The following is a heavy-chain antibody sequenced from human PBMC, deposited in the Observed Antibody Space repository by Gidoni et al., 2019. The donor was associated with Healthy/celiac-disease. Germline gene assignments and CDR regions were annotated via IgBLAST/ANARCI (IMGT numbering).Heavy chain of an antibody. D-gene: IGHD3-10*01. V-gene: IGHV3-9*01. CDR3: AKETMVRGDEGYYYYGMDV. CDR2: ISWNSGSI. CDR1: GFTFDDYA. J-gene: IGHJ6*02. Sequence: EVQLVESGGGLVQPGRSLRLSCAASGFTFDDYAMHWVRQAPGKGLEWVSGISWNSGSIGYADAGKGRFTISRDNAKNSLYLQMNSLRAEDTALYYCAKETMVRGDEGYYYYGMDVWGQGTTVTVSS.